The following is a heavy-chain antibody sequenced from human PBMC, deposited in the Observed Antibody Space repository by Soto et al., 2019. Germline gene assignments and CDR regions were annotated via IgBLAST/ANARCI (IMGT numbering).Heavy chain of an antibody. J-gene: IGHJ5*02. D-gene: IGHD3-22*01. V-gene: IGHV3-33*01. CDR1: GFTFSSYG. CDR3: ARDKPPYYYDSSGYQSDNWFDP. CDR2: IWYDGSNK. Sequence: PGGSLRLSCAASGFTFSSYGMHWVRQAPGKGLEWVAVIWYDGSNKYYADSVKGRFTISRDNSKNTLYLQMNSLRAEDTAVYYCARDKPPYYYDSSGYQSDNWFDPWGQGTLVTVSS.